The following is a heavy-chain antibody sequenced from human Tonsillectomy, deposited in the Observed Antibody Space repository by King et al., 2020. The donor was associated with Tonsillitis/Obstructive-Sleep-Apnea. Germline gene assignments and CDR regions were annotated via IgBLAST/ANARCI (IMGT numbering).Heavy chain of an antibody. V-gene: IGHV1-46*01. Sequence: QVQLVQSGAEVKPPGASVKVPCQASGYIFTSYSIHWVRQAPGQGLEWMGIINPSGGTTGYAQKFQGRVIMARDTSTSTVYMELSSLRSEDTAVYYCASEIAVRNAFDMWGQGTLVTVSS. CDR3: ASEIAVRNAFDM. CDR2: INPSGGTT. D-gene: IGHD6-19*01. J-gene: IGHJ3*02. CDR1: GYIFTSYS.